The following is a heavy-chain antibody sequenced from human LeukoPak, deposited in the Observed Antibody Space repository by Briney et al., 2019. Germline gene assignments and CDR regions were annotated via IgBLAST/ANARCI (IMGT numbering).Heavy chain of an antibody. D-gene: IGHD3-10*01. CDR1: GFTFSSYA. J-gene: IGHJ4*02. V-gene: IGHV3-30*04. CDR2: ISYDGSNK. Sequence: PGGSLRLSCAASGFTFSSYAMHWVRQAPGKGLEWVAVISYDGSNKYYADSVKGRFTISRDNSKNTLYLQMNSLRAEDTAVYYCARDSSTQHDNESYYYGSGPVDWGQGTLVTVSS. CDR3: ARDSSTQHDNESYYYGSGPVD.